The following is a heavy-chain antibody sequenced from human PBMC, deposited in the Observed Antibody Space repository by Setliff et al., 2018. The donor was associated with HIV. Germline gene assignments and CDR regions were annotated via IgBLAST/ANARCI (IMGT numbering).Heavy chain of an antibody. Sequence: SETLSLTCLVSGDSMIPHYWSWIRQPPGRGLEWIGYISNYGSPSYSPSLESRVTFSIDTSENQFSLRLASVTAADTAIYYCARDDSIVLVPAIMRGDGFDFWGQGRMVTVSS. CDR2: ISNYGSP. D-gene: IGHD2-2*01. CDR3: ARDDSIVLVPAIMRGDGFDF. V-gene: IGHV4-59*11. CDR1: GDSMIPHY. J-gene: IGHJ3*01.